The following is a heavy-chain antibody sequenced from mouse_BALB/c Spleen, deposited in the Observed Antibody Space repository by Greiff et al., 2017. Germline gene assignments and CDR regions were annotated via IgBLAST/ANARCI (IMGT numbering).Heavy chain of an antibody. CDR3: ARSDYGNFDY. D-gene: IGHD1-1*01. CDR1: GYTFTSYD. V-gene: IGHV1S56*01. J-gene: IGHJ2*01. Sequence: QVQLQHSGPELVKPGALVKISCKASGYTFTSYDINWVKQRPGQGLEWIGWIYPGDGSTKYNEKFKGKATLTADKSSSTAYMQLSSLTSENSAVYFCARSDYGNFDYWGQGTTLTVSS. CDR2: IYPGDGST.